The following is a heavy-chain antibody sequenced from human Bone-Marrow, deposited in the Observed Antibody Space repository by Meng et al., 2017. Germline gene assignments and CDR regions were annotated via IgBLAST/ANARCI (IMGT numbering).Heavy chain of an antibody. J-gene: IGHJ5*02. D-gene: IGHD3-22*01. CDR1: GGSISSGTYY. Sequence: QVHLQESGPGLVKPSQTLSLTCTVSGGSISSGTYYWGWIRQLPGKGLEWIAYIHYSGSTYYSPSLKSRVTISVDTSKNQLSLKLSSMTAADTAVYYCARYVFDSSSLYSNWFDPWGQGTLVTVSS. V-gene: IGHV4-31*03. CDR3: ARYVFDSSSLYSNWFDP. CDR2: IHYSGST.